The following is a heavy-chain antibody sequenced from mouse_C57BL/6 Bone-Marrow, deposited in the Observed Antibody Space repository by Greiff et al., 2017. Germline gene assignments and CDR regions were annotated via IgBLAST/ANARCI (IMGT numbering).Heavy chain of an antibody. CDR3: TRDSNYEAMDY. J-gene: IGHJ4*01. CDR1: GYTFTSYW. Sequence: VQLQQSGTVLARPGASVKMSCKTSGYTFTSYWMHWVKQRPGQGLAWIGAIYPGYSDTSSNQKFKGKAKLTAVTSASTAYMELSSLTNEDSAVYYCTRDSNYEAMDYWGQGTSVTVAS. CDR2: IYPGYSDT. V-gene: IGHV1-5*01. D-gene: IGHD2-5*01.